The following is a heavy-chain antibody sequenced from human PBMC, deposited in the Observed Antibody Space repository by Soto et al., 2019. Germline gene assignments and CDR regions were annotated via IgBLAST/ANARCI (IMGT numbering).Heavy chain of an antibody. CDR2: IYHSGST. V-gene: IGHV4-4*02. Sequence: SETLSLTCAVSVGSISSSNLWRWVREPPGKGLEWIGEIYHSGSTNYNPSLKSRVTISVDKSKNQFSLKLSSVTAADTAVYYCARVGSGYDWWIDYWGQGTLVTVSS. CDR1: VGSISSSNL. CDR3: ARVGSGYDWWIDY. D-gene: IGHD5-12*01. J-gene: IGHJ4*02.